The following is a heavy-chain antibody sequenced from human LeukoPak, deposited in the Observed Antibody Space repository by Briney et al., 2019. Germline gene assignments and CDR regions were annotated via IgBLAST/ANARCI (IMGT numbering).Heavy chain of an antibody. Sequence: GGSLRLSCAASEFSFSSYGMHWLRRAPGRVLEWVALIWYDGRNKYYADSVKGRFTISRDNSKNTLSLQLNSLRDEDTAVYYCARDGGSSGYHDALDIWGQGTMVTVSA. D-gene: IGHD3-22*01. CDR1: EFSFSSYG. CDR3: ARDGGSSGYHDALDI. J-gene: IGHJ3*02. V-gene: IGHV3-33*01. CDR2: IWYDGRNK.